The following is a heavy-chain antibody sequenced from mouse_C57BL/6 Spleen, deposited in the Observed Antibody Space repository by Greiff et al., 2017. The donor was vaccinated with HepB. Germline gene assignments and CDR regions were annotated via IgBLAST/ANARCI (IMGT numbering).Heavy chain of an antibody. V-gene: IGHV5-6*01. J-gene: IGHJ2*01. CDR1: GFTFSSYG. Sequence: EVQRVESGGDLVKPGGSLKLSCAASGFTFSSYGMSWVRQTPDKRLEWVATISSGGSYTYYPDSVKGRFTISRDNAKNTLYLQMSSLKSEDTAMYYCARHYYGSRPVLNYWGQGTTLTVSS. CDR3: ARHYYGSRPVLNY. D-gene: IGHD1-1*01. CDR2: ISSGGSYT.